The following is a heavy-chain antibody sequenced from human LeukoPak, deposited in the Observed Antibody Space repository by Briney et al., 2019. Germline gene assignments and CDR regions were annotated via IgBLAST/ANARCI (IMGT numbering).Heavy chain of an antibody. V-gene: IGHV4-39*07. D-gene: IGHD5-18*01. CDR2: IYYSGST. J-gene: IGHJ4*02. Sequence: TASETLSLTCTVSGGSISSSSYYWGWIRQPPGKGLEWIGSIYYSGSTYYNPSLKSRVTISVDTSKNQFSLKLSSVTAADTAVYYCARDSYSSVWDYWGQGTLVTVSS. CDR3: ARDSYSSVWDY. CDR1: GGSISSSSYY.